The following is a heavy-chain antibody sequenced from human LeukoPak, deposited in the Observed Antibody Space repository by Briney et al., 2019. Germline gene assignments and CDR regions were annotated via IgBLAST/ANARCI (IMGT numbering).Heavy chain of an antibody. D-gene: IGHD2-15*01. Sequence: SETLSLTCTVSGYSISSGYYWGWIRQPPGKGLEWIGSIYHSGSTNYNPSLKSRVTISVDTSKNQFPLKLSSVTAADTAVYYCATLGYCSGGSCYSSSNSDYWGQGTLVTVSS. V-gene: IGHV4-38-2*02. CDR3: ATLGYCSGGSCYSSSNSDY. CDR1: GYSISSGYY. J-gene: IGHJ4*02. CDR2: IYHSGST.